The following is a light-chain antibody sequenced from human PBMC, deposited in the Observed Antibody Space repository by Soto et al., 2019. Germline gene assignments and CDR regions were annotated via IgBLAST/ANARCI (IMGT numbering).Light chain of an antibody. CDR1: SSDVGGYNY. V-gene: IGLV2-8*01. J-gene: IGLJ1*01. CDR2: EVN. CDR3: SSYAGTSNV. Sequence: QSVLTQPPSASVSPGQSVAISCTGTSSDVGGYNYVSWYQQHPGKAPKLMIYEVNKRPSGVPDRFSGSKSGNTASLTVSGLQAEDEADYYCSSYAGTSNVFATATQVTVL.